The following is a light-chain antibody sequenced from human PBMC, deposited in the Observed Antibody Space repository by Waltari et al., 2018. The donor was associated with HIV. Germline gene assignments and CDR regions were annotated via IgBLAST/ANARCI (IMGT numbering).Light chain of an antibody. CDR1: TSDVGGYTY. CDR2: DVN. V-gene: IGLV2-23*02. Sequence: QSALTQPASVSGSLGQSVTISCTGTTSDVGGYTYVSWYQHHPGNPPKLMLYDVNRRPSGVSNRFSGSKSGNTASLTISGLQSEDEADYYCCSYAGGNTYVFGTGTKVTV. J-gene: IGLJ1*01. CDR3: CSYAGGNTYV.